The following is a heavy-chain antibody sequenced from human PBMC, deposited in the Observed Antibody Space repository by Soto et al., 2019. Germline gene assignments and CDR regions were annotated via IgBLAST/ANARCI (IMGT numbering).Heavy chain of an antibody. CDR1: GGSISSYY. D-gene: IGHD5-18*01. J-gene: IGHJ4*02. CDR2: IYYSGST. V-gene: IGHV4-59*01. Sequence: PXGTLSLTCTVSGGSISSYYWSWIRQPPGKGLEWIGYIYYSGSTNYNPSLKSRVTISVDTSKNQFSLKLSSVTAADTAVYYCARAGIQLWLKDWGQGTLVTVSS. CDR3: ARAGIQLWLKD.